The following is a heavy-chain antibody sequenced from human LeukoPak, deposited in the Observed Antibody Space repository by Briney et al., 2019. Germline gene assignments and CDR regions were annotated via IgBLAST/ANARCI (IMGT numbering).Heavy chain of an antibody. D-gene: IGHD2-21*02. Sequence: PSETLSLTYTVSGGSISSGSYYWSWIRQPAGKGLEWIGRIYTSGSTNYNPSLKSRVTISVDTSKNQFSLKLSSVTAADTAVYYCARAYCGGDCYPYYFDYWGQGTLVTVSS. CDR2: IYTSGST. CDR3: ARAYCGGDCYPYYFDY. CDR1: GGSISSGSYY. V-gene: IGHV4-61*02. J-gene: IGHJ4*02.